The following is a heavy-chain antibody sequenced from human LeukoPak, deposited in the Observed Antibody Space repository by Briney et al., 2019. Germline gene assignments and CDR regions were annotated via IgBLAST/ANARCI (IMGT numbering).Heavy chain of an antibody. J-gene: IGHJ2*01. D-gene: IGHD5-18*01. CDR1: GFTFSSYW. Sequence: GGSLRLSCAASGFTFSSYWMSWVRQAPGKGLEWVANIKQDGSEKYYVDSVKGRFTISRDSAKNSLYLQMNSLRAEDTAVYYCARVGRGYNRYWYFDLWGRGTLVTVSS. V-gene: IGHV3-7*04. CDR3: ARVGRGYNRYWYFDL. CDR2: IKQDGSEK.